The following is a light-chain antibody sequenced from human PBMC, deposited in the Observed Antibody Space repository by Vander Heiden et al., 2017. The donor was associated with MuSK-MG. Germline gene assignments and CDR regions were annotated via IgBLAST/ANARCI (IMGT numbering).Light chain of an antibody. CDR2: EGS. Sequence: QSALTQPASVSGSPGPSIPTSCTGTSSDGGRYNLVSWYQHHPGKAPKLMIYEGSKRPSGISNRFSGSKSGNTASLTISGLQAEDEADYYCCSYAGSSSVVFGGGTKLTVL. J-gene: IGLJ2*01. CDR3: CSYAGSSSVV. V-gene: IGLV2-23*01. CDR1: SSDGGRYNL.